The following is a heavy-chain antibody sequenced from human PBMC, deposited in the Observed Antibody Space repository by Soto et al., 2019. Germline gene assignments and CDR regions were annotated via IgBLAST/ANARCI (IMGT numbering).Heavy chain of an antibody. CDR2: TYYRSKWYN. CDR1: GDSVSSNRAA. J-gene: IGHJ6*02. V-gene: IGHV6-1*01. CDR3: ARVAESPPYYSGMDV. Sequence: SQTRSLTWAISGDSVSSNRAAWNWIRQAPSRGLEWLGRTYYRSKWYNDYAVSVKSRITINPDTSKNQFSLQLNSVPPEDTAVYYCARVAESPPYYSGMDVWGQGTTVTVSS.